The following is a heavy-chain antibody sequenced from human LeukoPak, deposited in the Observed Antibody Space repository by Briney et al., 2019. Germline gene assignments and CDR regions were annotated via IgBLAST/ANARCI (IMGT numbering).Heavy chain of an antibody. V-gene: IGHV4-59*01. D-gene: IGHD6-19*01. CDR1: GGSISSYY. CDR2: IYYSGST. Sequence: PSETLSLTCTASGGSISSYYWSWIRQPPGKGLGWIGYIYYSGSTNYNPSLKSRVTISVDPSKNQFSLKLSAVTAADTAVYYCARRRVGYSSGWYGTDAFDIWGQGTMVTVSS. J-gene: IGHJ3*02. CDR3: ARRRVGYSSGWYGTDAFDI.